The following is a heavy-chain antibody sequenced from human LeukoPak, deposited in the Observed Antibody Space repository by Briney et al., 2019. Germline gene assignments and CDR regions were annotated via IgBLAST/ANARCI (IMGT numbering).Heavy chain of an antibody. J-gene: IGHJ4*02. V-gene: IGHV3-7*01. D-gene: IGHD1-14*01. CDR1: GFTFSTYW. CDR2: IKQDGSEK. CDR3: ARRREQVSFISRRKDQSFDY. Sequence: PGGSLGLSCVASGFTFSTYWMSWVRQAPGKGLEWVANIKQDGSEKYYVDSVKGRFTISRDNAKNSLYLQMNSLRAEDTAVYYCARRREQVSFISRRKDQSFDYWGQGTLVTVSS.